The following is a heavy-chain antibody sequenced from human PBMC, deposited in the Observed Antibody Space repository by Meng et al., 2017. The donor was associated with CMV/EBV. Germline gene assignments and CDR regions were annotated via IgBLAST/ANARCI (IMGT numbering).Heavy chain of an antibody. J-gene: IGHJ4*02. CDR1: GYTFTGYY. V-gene: IGHV1-2*02. Sequence: ASVKVSCKASGYTFTGYYMHWVRQAPGQGLEWMGWINPNSGGTNYAQKFQGRVTISRDNAKNSLYLQMNSLRAEDTAVYYCARDAAGIAAAGSDFSAYWGQGTLVTVSS. D-gene: IGHD6-13*01. CDR3: ARDAAGIAAAGSDFSAY. CDR2: INPNSGGT.